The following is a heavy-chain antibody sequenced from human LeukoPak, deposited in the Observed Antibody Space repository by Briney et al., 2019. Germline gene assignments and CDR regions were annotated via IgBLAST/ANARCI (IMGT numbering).Heavy chain of an antibody. D-gene: IGHD3-9*01. CDR1: GYTFIDYY. Sequence: ASVKISCKASGYTFIDYYIHWILQAPGKGLEWMGRVDPEDGETIYAERFQGRITITADTSSDTAYLELASLTPADTAVYWCATPPYDGDWHDFWGQGTLVTVSS. CDR3: ATPPYDGDWHDF. CDR2: VDPEDGET. V-gene: IGHV1-69-2*01. J-gene: IGHJ4*02.